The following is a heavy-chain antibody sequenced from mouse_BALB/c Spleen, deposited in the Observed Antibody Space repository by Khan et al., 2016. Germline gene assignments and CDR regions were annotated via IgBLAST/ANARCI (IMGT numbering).Heavy chain of an antibody. V-gene: IGHV3-8*02. J-gene: IGHJ2*01. CDR1: GDSITSGY. Sequence: EVKLLESGPSLVKPSQTLSLTCSVTGDSITSGYWNWIRKFPGIKLEYMGYISYSGSTYYNPSLKSRISITRDTSKNQYYLQLNSVTTEDTATYYCARYQSTMTLFDYWGQGTTLTVSS. CDR2: ISYSGST. CDR3: ARYQSTMTLFDY. D-gene: IGHD2-4*01.